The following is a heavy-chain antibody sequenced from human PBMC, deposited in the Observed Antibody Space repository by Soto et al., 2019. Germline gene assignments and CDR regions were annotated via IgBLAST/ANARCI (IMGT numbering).Heavy chain of an antibody. D-gene: IGHD2-2*01. V-gene: IGHV3-48*02. CDR3: ASRHLADCSGTSCLYYFDY. CDR1: GITFSGFT. CDR2: ISRSGETI. J-gene: IGHJ4*02. Sequence: GGSLRLSCAASGITFSGFTMNWVRQAPGRGLEWVSYISRSGETIYYVDSVKGRFTISRDNAENSLYLQMNSLRDEDTAVYYCASRHLADCSGTSCLYYFDYWGRGALVTVSS.